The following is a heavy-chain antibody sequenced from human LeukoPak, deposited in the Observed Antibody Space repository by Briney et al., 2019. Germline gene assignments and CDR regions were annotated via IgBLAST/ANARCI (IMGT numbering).Heavy chain of an antibody. D-gene: IGHD3-9*01. V-gene: IGHV4-34*01. Sequence: SETLSLTCAVYGGSFSGYYWSWIRQPPGKELEWIGEINHSGSTNYNPSLKSRVTISVDTSKNQFSLKLSSVTAADTAVYYCAREYYDILTGYYQFDYWGQGTLVTVSS. CDR2: INHSGST. J-gene: IGHJ4*02. CDR1: GGSFSGYY. CDR3: AREYYDILTGYYQFDY.